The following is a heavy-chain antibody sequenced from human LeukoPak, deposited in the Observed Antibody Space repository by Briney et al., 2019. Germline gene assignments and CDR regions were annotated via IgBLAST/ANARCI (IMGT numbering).Heavy chain of an antibody. J-gene: IGHJ4*02. V-gene: IGHV4-30-2*01. D-gene: IGHD6-13*01. Sequence: SETLSLTCTVSGGSISSGGYYWSWIRQPPGKGLEWIGYIYHSGSTYYNPSLKSRVTISVDRSKNQFSLKLSSVTAADTAVYYCAREGIAAAGTTDYWGQGTLVTVSS. CDR1: GGSISSGGYY. CDR2: IYHSGST. CDR3: AREGIAAAGTTDY.